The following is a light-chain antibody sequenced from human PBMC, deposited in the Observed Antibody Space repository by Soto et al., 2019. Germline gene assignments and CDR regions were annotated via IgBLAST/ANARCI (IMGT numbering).Light chain of an antibody. V-gene: IGKV3-20*01. J-gene: IGKJ3*01. CDR3: QQYGGSPLT. CDR1: QSVSSGY. Sequence: EIVLTQSPGTLSLSPGERATLSCRASQSVSSGYLAWYQQKPGQAPRLLIYGASSRATGIPDRFSGSGSGTDFTLTISRLEPEDFAVYYCQQYGGSPLTFGPGTKVDIK. CDR2: GAS.